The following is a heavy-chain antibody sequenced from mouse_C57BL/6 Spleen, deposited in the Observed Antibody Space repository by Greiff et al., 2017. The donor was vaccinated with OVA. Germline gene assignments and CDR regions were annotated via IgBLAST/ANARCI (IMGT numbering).Heavy chain of an antibody. Sequence: EVQRVESGGGLVKPGGSLKLSCAASGFTFSDYGMHWVRQAPEKGLEWVAYISSGSSTIYYADTVKGRFTISIDNAKNTLFLQMTSLRSEDTAMYYCANGYLYYAMDYWGQGTSVTVSS. CDR3: ANGYLYYAMDY. D-gene: IGHD2-2*01. J-gene: IGHJ4*01. CDR2: ISSGSSTI. CDR1: GFTFSDYG. V-gene: IGHV5-17*01.